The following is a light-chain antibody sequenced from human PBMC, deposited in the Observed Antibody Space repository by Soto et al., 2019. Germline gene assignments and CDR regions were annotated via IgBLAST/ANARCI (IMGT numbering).Light chain of an antibody. CDR1: QSVSSN. CDR3: QQYNNWPPWT. Sequence: EIVMTQSPATLSVSPGERATLSCRASQSVSSNLAWYQQIPGQAPRLLIYGVSTRATGIPARFSGSGSGTEFTLTISSLQSEDFAVYYCQQYNNWPPWTFGQGTKVEIK. V-gene: IGKV3-15*01. CDR2: GVS. J-gene: IGKJ1*01.